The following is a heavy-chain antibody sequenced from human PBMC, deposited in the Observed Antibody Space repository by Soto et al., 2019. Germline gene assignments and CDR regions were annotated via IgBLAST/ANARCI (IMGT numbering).Heavy chain of an antibody. CDR1: GYTFSNYG. CDR2: ISLYSDGT. D-gene: IGHD2-2*01. CDR3: ARVVPGAEVWFGP. V-gene: IGHV1-18*01. Sequence: QAQLVQSGVEVKRPGASVKVSCKTSGYTFSNYGITGVSQAPGQLLEGLGWISLYSDGTNYAQKFQGRVSRTTDTSTTTAYMEMRSLRSDDTAVDYCARVVPGAEVWFGPWGQGTLVTFSS. J-gene: IGHJ5*02.